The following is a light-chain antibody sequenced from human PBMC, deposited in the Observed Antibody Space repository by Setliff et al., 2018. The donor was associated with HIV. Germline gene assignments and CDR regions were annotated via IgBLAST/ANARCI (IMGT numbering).Light chain of an antibody. Sequence: QSAPTQPPSVSGAPGQRVIISCTGSRTNIGAGYDVHWFQQLPGTAPRLLVFGNYNRPSGVPDRFSGSKSGTSGSLVITGLQAEDEADYYCQSYDTRPNGWVFGGGTKVTVL. V-gene: IGLV1-40*01. CDR3: QSYDTRPNGWV. CDR2: GNY. J-gene: IGLJ3*02. CDR1: RTNIGAGYD.